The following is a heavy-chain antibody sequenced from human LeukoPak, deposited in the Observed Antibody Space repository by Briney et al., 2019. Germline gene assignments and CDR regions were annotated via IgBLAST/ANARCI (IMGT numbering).Heavy chain of an antibody. CDR2: IYYSGST. D-gene: IGHD6-19*01. CDR3: ARHSSGWSSNDY. Sequence: SETLSPTCTVSGGSISSYYWSWIRQPPGKGLEWIGYIYYSGSTNYNPSLKSRVTISVDTSKNQFSLKLSSVTAADTAVYYCARHSSGWSSNDYWGQGTLVTVSS. V-gene: IGHV4-59*01. J-gene: IGHJ4*02. CDR1: GGSISSYY.